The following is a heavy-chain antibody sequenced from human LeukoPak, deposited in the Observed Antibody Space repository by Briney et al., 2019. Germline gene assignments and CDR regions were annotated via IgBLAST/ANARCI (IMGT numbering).Heavy chain of an antibody. Sequence: SETLSLTCTVSGGSISSSSYYWGWIRQPPGKGLEWIGSIYYSGSTYYNPSLKSRVTISVDTSKNQFSLKLSSVTAADTAVYYCARHLADYSNYFSWFDPWGQGTLVTVSS. V-gene: IGHV4-39*01. CDR3: ARHLADYSNYFSWFDP. CDR1: GGSISSSSYY. D-gene: IGHD4-11*01. J-gene: IGHJ5*02. CDR2: IYYSGST.